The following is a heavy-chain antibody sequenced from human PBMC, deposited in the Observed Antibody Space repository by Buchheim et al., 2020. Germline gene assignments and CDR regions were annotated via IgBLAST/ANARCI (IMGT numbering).Heavy chain of an antibody. Sequence: EVQLVESGGGLVQPGGSLRLSCAASGFPFSSYWMSWVRQAPGKGLEWVANIKQAGSETYYVDSVKGRFTISRDNAKNSLFFQMNSLRAEDTAVYYCARYHLCSRGKCQYHGMDVWGQGTT. J-gene: IGHJ6*02. CDR3: ARYHLCSRGKCQYHGMDV. CDR1: GFPFSSYW. D-gene: IGHD2-15*01. CDR2: IKQAGSET. V-gene: IGHV3-7*01.